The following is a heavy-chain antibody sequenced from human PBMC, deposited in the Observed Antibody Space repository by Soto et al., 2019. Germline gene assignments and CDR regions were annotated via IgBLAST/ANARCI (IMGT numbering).Heavy chain of an antibody. Sequence: QVQLQESGPGLVKPSETLSLTCTVSGGSISSYYWSWIRQPPGKGLEWIGYIYYSGSTNYNPSLKSRVTISVDTSKNQFSLKLSSVTAADTAVYYCARDHPYYYDSSGYGLYYGMDVWGQGTTVTVSS. V-gene: IGHV4-59*01. J-gene: IGHJ6*02. CDR2: IYYSGST. D-gene: IGHD3-22*01. CDR1: GGSISSYY. CDR3: ARDHPYYYDSSGYGLYYGMDV.